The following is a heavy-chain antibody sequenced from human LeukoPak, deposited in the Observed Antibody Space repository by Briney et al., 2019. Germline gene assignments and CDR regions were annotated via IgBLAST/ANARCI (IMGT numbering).Heavy chain of an antibody. Sequence: GESLKISCKASGFRFSDQWIGWVRQKPGKDLEWMGIIYPGDSDTRYSPSFQGQVTISADKSISTAYLQWSSLKASDTAMYYCARPNSSSSYYYYGMDVWGQGTTVTVSS. CDR1: GFRFSDQW. CDR3: ARPNSSSSYYYYGMDV. D-gene: IGHD6-6*01. V-gene: IGHV5-51*01. J-gene: IGHJ6*02. CDR2: IYPGDSDT.